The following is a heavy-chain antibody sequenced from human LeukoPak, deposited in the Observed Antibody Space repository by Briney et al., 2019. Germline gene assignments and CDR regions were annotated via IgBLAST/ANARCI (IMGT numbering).Heavy chain of an antibody. CDR2: IKQDGSEK. J-gene: IGHJ5*02. Sequence: PGGSLRLSCAASGFTFSSYWMSWVRQAPGKGLEWVANIKQDGSEKYYVDSVKGRFTISRDNAKNSLYLQMNSLRAEDTAVYYCASGSYSNWFDPWGQGTLVTVSS. CDR3: ASGSYSNWFDP. D-gene: IGHD1-26*01. V-gene: IGHV3-7*01. CDR1: GFTFSSYW.